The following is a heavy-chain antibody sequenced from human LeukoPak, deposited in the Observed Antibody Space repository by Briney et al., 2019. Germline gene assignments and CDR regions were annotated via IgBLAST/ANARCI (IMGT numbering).Heavy chain of an antibody. V-gene: IGHV4-34*01. D-gene: IGHD6-13*01. CDR3: ARRGSSSSRWYYFDY. CDR1: GGSFSGYY. J-gene: IGHJ4*02. CDR2: INHSGST. Sequence: SETLSLTCAVHGGSFSGYYWSWIRQPPGKGLEWIGEINHSGSTNYNPSLKSRVTISVDTSKNQFSLKLSSVTAADTAVYYCARRGSSSSRWYYFDYWGQGTLVTVAS.